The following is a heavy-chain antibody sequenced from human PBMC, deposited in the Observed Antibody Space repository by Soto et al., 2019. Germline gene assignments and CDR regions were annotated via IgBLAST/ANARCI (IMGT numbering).Heavy chain of an antibody. CDR1: GFTFSSGG. Sequence: PGGSLRLSCAASGFTFSSGGMHWVRQAPGKGLEWVAVLSHDGSNEYYADSVKGRFTIFRDNPKSTLYLQMNSLRAEDTAVYYWAKERDIVVVVARFDYWGQGTLVTVSS. CDR3: AKERDIVVVVARFDY. D-gene: IGHD2-15*01. CDR2: LSHDGSNE. V-gene: IGHV3-30*18. J-gene: IGHJ4*02.